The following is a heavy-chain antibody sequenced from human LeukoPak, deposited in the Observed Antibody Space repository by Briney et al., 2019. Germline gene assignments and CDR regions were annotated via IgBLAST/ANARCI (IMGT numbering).Heavy chain of an antibody. V-gene: IGHV3-48*01. CDR3: ARTIDY. J-gene: IGHJ4*02. Sequence: GGSLRLSCAVSGFTFSSYSMNWVRQAPGKGLEWVSYISTSDSPIYYADSVKGRFTTSRDNAKNSLYLQMNSLRAEDTAVYYCARTIDYWGQGTLVTVSS. CDR2: ISTSDSPI. CDR1: GFTFSSYS.